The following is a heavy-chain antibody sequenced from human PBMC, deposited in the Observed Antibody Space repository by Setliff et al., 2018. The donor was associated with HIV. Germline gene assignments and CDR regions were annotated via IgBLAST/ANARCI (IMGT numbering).Heavy chain of an antibody. J-gene: IGHJ4*02. Sequence: GASVKVSCKASGYTFTNYAINWVRQAPGQGLEWMGWISPNTGNPTYAQGFTGRFVFSLDTSVSTAYLQISSLEAQDTGVYYCARRSHSVGTSWPFDHWGQGTQVTVSS. CDR3: ARRSHSVGTSWPFDH. D-gene: IGHD6-13*01. CDR1: GYTFTNYA. V-gene: IGHV7-4-1*02. CDR2: ISPNTGNP.